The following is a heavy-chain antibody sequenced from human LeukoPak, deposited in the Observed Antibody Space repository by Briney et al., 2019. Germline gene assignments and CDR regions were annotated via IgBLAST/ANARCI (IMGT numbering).Heavy chain of an antibody. CDR3: VRDRYYNTDI. CDR1: GFSSSSSW. V-gene: IGHV3-74*01. CDR2: IKSDGIST. Sequence: GGSLRLSCAASGFSSSSSWMHWVRQAPGKGLVWVSRIKSDGISTTYADSVKGRFTISRDNAKNTLYLQMSSLRAEDTAVYYCVRDRYYNTDIRGQGTTVTVS. J-gene: IGHJ6*02.